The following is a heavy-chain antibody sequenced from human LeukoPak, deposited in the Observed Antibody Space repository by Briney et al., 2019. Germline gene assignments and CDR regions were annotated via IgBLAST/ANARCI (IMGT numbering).Heavy chain of an antibody. D-gene: IGHD3-22*01. J-gene: IGHJ4*01. V-gene: IGHV3-30-3*01. CDR1: GFTFSSYA. CDR3: ARDQGRYYYDSGVFPPPGGLDY. CDR2: ISYDGSNK. Sequence: GGSLRLSCAASGFTFSSYAMHWVRQAPGKGLEWVAVISYDGSNKYYADSVKGRFTISRDNSKNTLYLQMNSLRAEDTAVYYCARDQGRYYYDSGVFPPPGGLDYGAKEP.